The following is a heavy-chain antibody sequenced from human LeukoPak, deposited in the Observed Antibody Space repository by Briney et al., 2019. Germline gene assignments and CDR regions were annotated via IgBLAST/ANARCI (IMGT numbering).Heavy chain of an antibody. V-gene: IGHV3-30-3*01. CDR1: GFTFSSYA. J-gene: IGHJ4*02. CDR3: ASPLGHSRYYFDY. CDR2: ISYDGSNK. Sequence: GGSLRLSCAASGFTFSSYAMHWVRQAPGKGLEWVAVISYDGSNKYYADSVKGRFTISRDNSKNTLYLQMNSLGAEDTAVYYCASPLGHSRYYFDYWGQGTLVTVSS.